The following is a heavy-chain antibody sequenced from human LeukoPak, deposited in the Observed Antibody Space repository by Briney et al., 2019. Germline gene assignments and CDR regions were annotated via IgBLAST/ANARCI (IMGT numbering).Heavy chain of an antibody. CDR1: GYTLTELS. D-gene: IGHD3-10*01. Sequence: ASVKVSCKVSGYTLTELSMHWVRQAPGKGLEWMGGFDPEDGETIYAQKFQGRVTMTEDTSTDTAYMELSSLRSEDTAVYYCARNTQVRGVINLRYGMDVWGKGTTVTVSS. CDR3: ARNTQVRGVINLRYGMDV. J-gene: IGHJ6*04. CDR2: FDPEDGET. V-gene: IGHV1-24*01.